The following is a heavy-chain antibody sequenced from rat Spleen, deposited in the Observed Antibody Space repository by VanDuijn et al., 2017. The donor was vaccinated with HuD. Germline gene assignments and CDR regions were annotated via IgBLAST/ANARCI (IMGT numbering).Heavy chain of an antibody. J-gene: IGHJ2*01. CDR3: AQWNSRYFTY. CDR1: EFTFSHYY. V-gene: IGHV5-25*01. CDR2: ISTGGGNT. Sequence: EVQLVESGGGLVQPGRSMKLSCAASEFTFSHYYMAWVRQAPTKGLEWVASISTGGGNTYYRDSVKGRFTISRDNAKSTLYLQMDSLRSEDTATYYCAQWNSRYFTYWGQGVIVTVSS. D-gene: IGHD4-4*01.